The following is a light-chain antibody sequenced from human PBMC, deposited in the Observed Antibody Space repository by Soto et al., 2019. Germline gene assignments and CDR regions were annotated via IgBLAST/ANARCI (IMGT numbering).Light chain of an antibody. CDR3: HQYNSHSWT. CDR2: EAS. J-gene: IGKJ1*01. Sequence: DIQMTQSPSTLSASVGDRVTITCRASQSISSWLVWYQKKPGKAPKLLIYEASSLESGVPSRYSGSGSGTEFTLTISTLQTDDFACYSCHQYNSHSWTFGQETKVQIK. CDR1: QSISSW. V-gene: IGKV1-5*03.